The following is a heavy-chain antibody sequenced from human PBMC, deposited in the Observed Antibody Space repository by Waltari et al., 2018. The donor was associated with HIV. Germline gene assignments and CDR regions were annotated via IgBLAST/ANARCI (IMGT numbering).Heavy chain of an antibody. CDR1: GGSISSYY. D-gene: IGHD6-6*01. V-gene: IGHV4-59*01. J-gene: IGHJ5*02. CDR3: ASQARIAARIDP. CDR2: IYYSGST. Sequence: QVQLQESGPGLVKPSETLSLTCTVSGGSISSYYWSWIRQPPGKGLEWIGHIYYSGSTNYHPSLKSRVTISVDTSKNQFSLKLSSVTAADTAVYYCASQARIAARIDPWGQGTLVTVSS.